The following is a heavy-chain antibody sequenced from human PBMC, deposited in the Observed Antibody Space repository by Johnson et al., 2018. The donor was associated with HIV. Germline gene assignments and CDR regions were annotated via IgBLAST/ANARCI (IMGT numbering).Heavy chain of an antibody. CDR1: GFTFSSYA. CDR2: ISYDGSNK. Sequence: VQLVESGGGLVQPGGSLRLSCAASGFTFSSYAMHWVRQAPGKGLEWVAVISYDGSNKYYADSVKGRFTISRDNSKNTLSLQMNSPRVDDTAIYYCARVRAGRENAFDIWGQGTMVTVSS. D-gene: IGHD1-26*01. V-gene: IGHV3-30*04. J-gene: IGHJ3*02. CDR3: ARVRAGRENAFDI.